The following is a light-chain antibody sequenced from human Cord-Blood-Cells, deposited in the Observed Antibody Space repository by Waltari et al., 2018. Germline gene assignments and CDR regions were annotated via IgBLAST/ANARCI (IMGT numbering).Light chain of an antibody. Sequence: EIVLTQSPATLSLSPGERATLSCRASQSVSSYLAWYQQKPGQAPRLLIYDASNRATGIPARFSGSGSGTHFTVTISSPEPEEHAVYDCQGREAFGQGSKLEIK. V-gene: IGKV3-11*01. CDR1: QSVSSY. J-gene: IGKJ2*01. CDR3: QGREA. CDR2: DAS.